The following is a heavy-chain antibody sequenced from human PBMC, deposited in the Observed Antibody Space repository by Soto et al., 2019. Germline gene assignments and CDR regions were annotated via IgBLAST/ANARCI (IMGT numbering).Heavy chain of an antibody. Sequence: PGGSLRLSCAASGFTFSSYAMSWVRQAPGKGLEWVSAISGSGGSTYYADSVKGRFTISRDNSKNTLYLQMNSLRAEDTAVYYCARDMYYYGSGSSIWGQGTMVTVSS. D-gene: IGHD3-10*01. J-gene: IGHJ3*02. CDR2: ISGSGGST. CDR1: GFTFSSYA. V-gene: IGHV3-23*01. CDR3: ARDMYYYGSGSSI.